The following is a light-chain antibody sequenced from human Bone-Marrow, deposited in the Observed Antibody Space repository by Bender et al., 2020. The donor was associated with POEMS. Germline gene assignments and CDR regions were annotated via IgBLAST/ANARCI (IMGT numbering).Light chain of an antibody. J-gene: IGLJ3*02. CDR3: LSADVNAYYRV. V-gene: IGLV3-25*03. CDR2: KDT. CDR1: SLSNQY. Sequence: YELTQPPSVSVSPGQTAKISCSGDSLSNQYAYWFQQKTGQAPVVVIFKDTQRPSGIPERFSGSSSGTTVTLTIRGVQAEDEADYYCLSADVNAYYRVFGGGTKLTVL.